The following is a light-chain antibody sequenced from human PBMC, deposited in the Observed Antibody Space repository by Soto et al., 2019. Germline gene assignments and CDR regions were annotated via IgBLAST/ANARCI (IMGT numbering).Light chain of an antibody. J-gene: IGKJ1*01. V-gene: IGKV1-39*01. Sequence: DIQMTQSPYSLSAAVGDRVTIACRASQNINTYLNWYQQKPGKAPKLLMFDAASLQSGVPSRFSGSGSGTDFTLTISSLQPEDFATYYCQQSYSNPRTFGQGTKVDI. CDR3: QQSYSNPRT. CDR1: QNINTY. CDR2: DAA.